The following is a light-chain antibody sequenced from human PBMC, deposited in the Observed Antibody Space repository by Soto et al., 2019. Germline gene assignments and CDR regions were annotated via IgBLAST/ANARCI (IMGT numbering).Light chain of an antibody. CDR3: QQRSNWPIT. CDR2: GSS. CDR1: RSVGSN. Sequence: EILLTQSPATLPVSPGERATLSCRASRSVGSNLAWFQQKPGQAPRLLIYGSSTRATGIPARFSGSGSGTDFTLTISRLEPEDFAVYYCQQRSNWPITFGQGTRLEIK. J-gene: IGKJ5*01. V-gene: IGKV3-11*01.